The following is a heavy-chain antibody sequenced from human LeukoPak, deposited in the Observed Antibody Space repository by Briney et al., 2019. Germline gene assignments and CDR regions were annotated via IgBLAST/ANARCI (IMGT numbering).Heavy chain of an antibody. Sequence: GGSLRLSCAASGFTFSSHGMHWVRQAPGKGLEWVAVISYDGSNKYYADSVKGRFTISRDNSKNTLYLQMNSLRAEDTAVYYCAKDPILMGGGLLDYWGQGTLVTVSS. CDR2: ISYDGSNK. J-gene: IGHJ4*02. CDR3: AKDPILMGGGLLDY. D-gene: IGHD1-26*01. V-gene: IGHV3-30*18. CDR1: GFTFSSHG.